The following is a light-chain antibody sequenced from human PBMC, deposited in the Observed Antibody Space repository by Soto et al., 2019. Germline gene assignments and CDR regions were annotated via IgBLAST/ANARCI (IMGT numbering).Light chain of an antibody. CDR3: QQYDNLPF. J-gene: IGKJ5*01. CDR1: QDISNY. Sequence: DIQMTQSPSSLSASVGDRVTITCQASQDISNYLNWYQQKPGKAPKLLIYYASNLETGVPSRFSGSGSGTDFTFTISSLQPEDIATYYCQQYDNLPFFGQGTRLEIK. CDR2: YAS. V-gene: IGKV1-33*01.